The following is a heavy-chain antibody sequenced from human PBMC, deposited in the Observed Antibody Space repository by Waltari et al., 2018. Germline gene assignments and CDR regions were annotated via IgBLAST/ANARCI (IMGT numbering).Heavy chain of an antibody. CDR2: IKEDGKEK. CDR3: ARDLKWGRYYTGADS. V-gene: IGHV3-7*01. J-gene: IGHJ4*02. Sequence: EVQLVESGGGVVQPGGSLKVSCAASGFTFSTTWMCWVRQAPGKGLEWVANIKEDGKEKYYVDAVKGRFTISRDNAKNSLYLQMNSLRAEDTAVYYCARDLKWGRYYTGADSWGQGSLVTVSS. D-gene: IGHD3-3*01. CDR1: GFTFSTTW.